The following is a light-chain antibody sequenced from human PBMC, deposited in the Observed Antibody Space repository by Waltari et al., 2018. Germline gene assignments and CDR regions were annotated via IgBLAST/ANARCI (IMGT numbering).Light chain of an antibody. CDR2: AAS. V-gene: IGKV1-12*01. Sequence: DIQMTQSPSSVSASVGDRVTITCRASEDIRNWVAWFQQKPGEAPKLLVYAASSLQSGVPSRFSGARSGTDFSLTISGLQPEYFATYYCQQAASFPLTFGGGTKIEI. CDR3: QQAASFPLT. CDR1: EDIRNW. J-gene: IGKJ4*01.